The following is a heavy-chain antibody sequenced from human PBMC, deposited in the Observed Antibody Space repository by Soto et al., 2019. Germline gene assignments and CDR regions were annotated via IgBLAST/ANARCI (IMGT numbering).Heavy chain of an antibody. CDR1: GYTFTGYY. CDR3: AKGGAIVSAGTRVYLYNAMDG. V-gene: IGHV1-2*02. CDR2: INPNSGDT. Sequence: QVQLVQSGTEVKRPGDSVKVSCKASGYTFTGYYVHWVRQAPGQGLEWMGWINPNSGDTYLAQRFQGRVTMNRATAIGTAYMELRGLTSDDTAEYYCAKGGAIVSAGTRVYLYNAMDGWCQGTTVTVSS. J-gene: IGHJ6*02. D-gene: IGHD1-26*01.